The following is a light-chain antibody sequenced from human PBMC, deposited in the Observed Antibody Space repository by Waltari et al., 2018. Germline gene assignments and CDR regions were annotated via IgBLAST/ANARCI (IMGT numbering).Light chain of an antibody. CDR3: QQSYSTPLT. V-gene: IGKV1-39*01. J-gene: IGKJ3*01. Sequence: DIQMTQSPSSLSASVGDRVTITCRASQSIAIYLNWYQQEPGKAPKLLIYAASSLQTRVPSRFSGSGSGTHFTLTISSLQPEDFATYYCQQSYSTPLTVGPGTKVDFQ. CDR1: QSIAIY. CDR2: AAS.